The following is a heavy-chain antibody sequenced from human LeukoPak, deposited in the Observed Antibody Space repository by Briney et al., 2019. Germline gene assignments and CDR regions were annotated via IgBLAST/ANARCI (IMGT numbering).Heavy chain of an antibody. CDR2: ISGGGSNT. CDR3: AKGSVAGTFWGSIMDV. Sequence: GGTLRLSCVASGFTFSSYGMSWVRQAPGKGLEWVSSISGGGSNTYYADSVKGRFTISRDNSKNTLYLLMNSLRAEDTAVYYCAKGSVAGTFWGSIMDVWGKGTTVTVSS. D-gene: IGHD6-19*01. V-gene: IGHV3-23*01. CDR1: GFTFSSYG. J-gene: IGHJ6*03.